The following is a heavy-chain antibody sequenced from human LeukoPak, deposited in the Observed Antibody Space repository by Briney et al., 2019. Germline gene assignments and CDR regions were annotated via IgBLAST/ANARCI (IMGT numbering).Heavy chain of an antibody. J-gene: IGHJ4*02. CDR3: ATVYNWNHYYFDY. CDR2: FDPEDGET. V-gene: IGHV1-24*01. CDR1: GYTLTELS. Sequence: GASVKASCKVSGYTLTELSMHWVRQAPGKGLEWMGGFDPEDGETIYAQKFQGRVTMTEDTSTDTAYMELSSLRSEDTAVYYCATVYNWNHYYFDYWGQGTLVTVSS. D-gene: IGHD1-14*01.